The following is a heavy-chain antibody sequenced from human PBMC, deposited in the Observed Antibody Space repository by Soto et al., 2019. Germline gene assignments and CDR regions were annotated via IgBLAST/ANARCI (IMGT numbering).Heavy chain of an antibody. CDR2: ISSSSSTI. CDR1: GFTFSSYS. CDR3: ARDPVLGYYYYYMDV. V-gene: IGHV3-48*01. Sequence: SLRLSCAASGFTFSSYSMNWVRQAPGKGLEWVSYISSSSSTIYYADSVKGRFTISRDNAKNSLYLQMNSLRAEDTAVYYCARDPVLGYYYYYMDVWGKGTTVTVSS. D-gene: IGHD3-16*01. J-gene: IGHJ6*03.